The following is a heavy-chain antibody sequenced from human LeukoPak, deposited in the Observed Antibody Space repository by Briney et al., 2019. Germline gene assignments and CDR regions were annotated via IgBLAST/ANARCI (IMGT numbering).Heavy chain of an antibody. J-gene: IGHJ4*02. CDR2: ISSRSSTI. D-gene: IGHD3-10*01. CDR1: GFTFSSFG. Sequence: GGSLRLSCAGSGFTFSSFGMHWIRQAPGKGLEWLSYISSRSSTIYYADSVKGRFTISRDNAKNTLYLQMNSLRAEDTAVYYCAKVTYGSGTYGAFDYWGQGTLVTVPS. V-gene: IGHV3-48*04. CDR3: AKVTYGSGTYGAFDY.